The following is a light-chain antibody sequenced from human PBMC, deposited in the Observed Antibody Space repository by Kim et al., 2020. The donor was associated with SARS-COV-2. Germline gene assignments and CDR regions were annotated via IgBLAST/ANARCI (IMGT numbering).Light chain of an antibody. CDR2: GKN. V-gene: IGLV3-19*01. CDR3: NSRDSSGNHPVV. J-gene: IGLJ2*01. CDR1: SLRSYF. Sequence: LGRSVRITCQGDSLRSYFSSCYQQKPGQAPLLVIYGKNNRPSGIPDRFSGSSSGNTASLTITGAQAEDEADYYCNSRDSSGNHPVVFGGGTQLTVL.